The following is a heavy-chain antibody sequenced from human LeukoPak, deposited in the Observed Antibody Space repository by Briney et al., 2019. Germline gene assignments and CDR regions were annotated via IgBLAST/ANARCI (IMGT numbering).Heavy chain of an antibody. V-gene: IGHV4-59*01. CDR3: ARDIRMSYGVGYYYYYMDV. Sequence: PSETLSLTCTVSGGSISSYYWSWIRQPPGKGLEWIGYIYYSGSTDYNPSLKSRVTISVDTSKNQFSLKLSSVTAADTAVYYCARDIRMSYGVGYYYYYMDVWGKGTTVTVSS. J-gene: IGHJ6*03. CDR2: IYYSGST. CDR1: GGSISSYY. D-gene: IGHD4-17*01.